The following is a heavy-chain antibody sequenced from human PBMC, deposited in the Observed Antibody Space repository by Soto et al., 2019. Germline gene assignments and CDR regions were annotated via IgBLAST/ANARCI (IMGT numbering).Heavy chain of an antibody. Sequence: GGSLRLSCAASGFTFSSYSMNWVRQAPGKGLEWVSYISSSSSTIYYADSVKGRFTISRDNAKNSLYLQMNSLRAEDTAVYYCARAHRNYDYYYYYMDVWGKGTTVTVSS. CDR1: GFTFSSYS. CDR3: ARAHRNYDYYYYYMDV. D-gene: IGHD4-4*01. J-gene: IGHJ6*03. V-gene: IGHV3-48*01. CDR2: ISSSSSTI.